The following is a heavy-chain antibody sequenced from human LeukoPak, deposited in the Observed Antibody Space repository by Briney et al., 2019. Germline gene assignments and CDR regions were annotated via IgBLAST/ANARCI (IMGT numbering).Heavy chain of an antibody. CDR3: ARGAEYYAIWRGYAGYSDY. J-gene: IGHJ4*02. V-gene: IGHV4-38-2*02. D-gene: IGHD3-3*01. Sequence: PSETLSLTCTVSGYSISNGYYWGWLRQPPGKGLEWVGSISHRGSTYYNPSLRSRITISLDRSKQKFSLKLTSVTAADTAVYFCARGAEYYAIWRGYAGYSDYWGQGISVTVSS. CDR1: GYSISNGYY. CDR2: ISHRGST.